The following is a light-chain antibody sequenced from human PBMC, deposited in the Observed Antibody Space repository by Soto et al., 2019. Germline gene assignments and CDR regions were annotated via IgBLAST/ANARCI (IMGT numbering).Light chain of an antibody. CDR2: KAS. J-gene: IGKJ3*01. V-gene: IGKV1-5*03. CDR1: QTISSW. CDR3: QQSYTKSIT. Sequence: DIQMTQSPSTLSGSVGDRVTITCRASQTISSWLAWYQQKPGKAPKLLIYKASTLKSGVPSRFSGSGSGTEFTLTISSLQPDDFATYYCQQSYTKSITFGPGTRVDIK.